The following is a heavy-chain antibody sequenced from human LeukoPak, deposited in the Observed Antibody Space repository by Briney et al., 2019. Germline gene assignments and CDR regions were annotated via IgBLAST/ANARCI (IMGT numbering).Heavy chain of an antibody. J-gene: IGHJ4*02. V-gene: IGHV4-39*01. CDR3: ARHTAGTFDY. D-gene: IGHD6-13*01. CDR1: GGSISSSSYY. Sequence: SETLSLTCTVSGGSISSSSYYWGWIRQPPGKGLEWIGSIYYSGSTYYNPSLKSRVTVSVDASKNQFSLKLSSVTAADTAVYYCARHTAGTFDYWGQGTLVTVSS. CDR2: IYYSGST.